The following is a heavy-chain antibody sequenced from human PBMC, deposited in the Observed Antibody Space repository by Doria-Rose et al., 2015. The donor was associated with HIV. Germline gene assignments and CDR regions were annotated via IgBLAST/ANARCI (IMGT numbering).Heavy chain of an antibody. J-gene: IGHJ4*02. CDR3: ARIKSSRWYHKYYFDF. CDR2: IFSDDER. V-gene: IGHV2-26*01. Sequence: QITLKESGPVLVKPTETLTLTCTVSGVSLSSPGMGVSWIRQPPGKALEWLANIFSDDERSYKTSPKSRLTISRRTSKSQVVLTMTDMDPVDTATYYCARIKSSRWYHKYYFDFWGQGTLVIVSA. D-gene: IGHD6-13*01. CDR1: GVSLSSPGMG.